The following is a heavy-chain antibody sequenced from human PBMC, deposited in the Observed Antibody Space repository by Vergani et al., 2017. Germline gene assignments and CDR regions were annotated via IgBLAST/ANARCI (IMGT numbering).Heavy chain of an antibody. J-gene: IGHJ6*02. CDR3: ARDQAAAGDYYYYGMDV. D-gene: IGHD6-13*01. CDR2: ISSSSSYI. Sequence: EVQLVESGGGLVKPGGSLRLSCAASGFTFSSYSMNWVRQAPGKGLEGVSSISSSSSYIYYADSVKGRFTISRDNAKNSLYLQMNSLRAEDTAVYYCARDQAAAGDYYYYGMDVWGQGTTVTVSS. CDR1: GFTFSSYS. V-gene: IGHV3-21*01.